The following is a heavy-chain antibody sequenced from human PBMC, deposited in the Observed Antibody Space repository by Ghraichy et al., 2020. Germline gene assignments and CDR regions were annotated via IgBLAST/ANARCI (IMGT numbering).Heavy chain of an antibody. Sequence: ASVKVSCKVSGYTLIDLSMHWVRQAPGKGLEWMGGFDPEDGETIYAQKFQGRVTMTEDTSTDTAYMDLSSLRSDDTAVYYCATVRGSYLNAEHFQHWGQGTLVTVSS. CDR3: ATVRGSYLNAEHFQH. J-gene: IGHJ1*01. CDR2: FDPEDGET. V-gene: IGHV1-24*01. CDR1: GYTLIDLS. D-gene: IGHD1-26*01.